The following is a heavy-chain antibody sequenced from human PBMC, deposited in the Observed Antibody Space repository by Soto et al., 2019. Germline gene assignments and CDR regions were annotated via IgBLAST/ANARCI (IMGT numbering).Heavy chain of an antibody. D-gene: IGHD1-26*01. J-gene: IGHJ4*02. CDR1: GYSFTSYW. CDR2: IYPGDSDT. V-gene: IGHV5-51*01. Sequence: PGESLKISCKASGYSFTSYWIGWVRQIPGKGLEWMGIIYPGDSDTIYSPSFQGQVTISADKSISAAYLQWNSLKASDTAMYYCARPPYSASYYCFDQWGQGTPVTVSS. CDR3: ARPPYSASYYCFDQ.